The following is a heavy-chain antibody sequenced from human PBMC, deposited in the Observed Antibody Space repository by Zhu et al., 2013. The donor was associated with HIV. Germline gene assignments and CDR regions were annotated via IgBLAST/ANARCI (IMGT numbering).Heavy chain of an antibody. Sequence: QVQLVQSGAEVKKPGSSVKVSCKASGGTFSSYAISWVRQAPGQGLEWMGGIIPIFGTANYAQKFQGRVTITADESTSTAYMELSSLRSEDTAVYYCARDPVVAARSGDYFDYWGQGTLVTGLL. CDR3: ARDPVVAARSGDYFDY. D-gene: IGHD6-6*01. V-gene: IGHV1-69*01. CDR1: GGTFSSYA. J-gene: IGHJ4*02. CDR2: IIPIFGTA.